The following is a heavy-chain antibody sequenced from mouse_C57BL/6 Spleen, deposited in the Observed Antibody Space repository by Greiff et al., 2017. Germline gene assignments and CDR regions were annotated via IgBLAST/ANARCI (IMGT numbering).Heavy chain of an antibody. CDR1: GYTFTDYT. CDR2: IYPRDGST. Sequence: QVQLQQSDAELVKPGASVKISCKVSGYTFTDYTIHWMKQRPEQGLEWIGYIYPRDGSTKYNEKFKGKATLTADKSSSSASMQLNSLTSEDSAFYFCATLYDYDAWFAYWGPGTLVTVSA. CDR3: ATLYDYDAWFAY. J-gene: IGHJ3*01. V-gene: IGHV1-78*01. D-gene: IGHD2-4*01.